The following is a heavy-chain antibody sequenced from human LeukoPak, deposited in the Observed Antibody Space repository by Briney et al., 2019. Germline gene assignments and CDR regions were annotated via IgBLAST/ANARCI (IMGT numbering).Heavy chain of an antibody. CDR2: IIPIFGTA. D-gene: IGHD3-3*01. CDR1: GGTFSSYA. Sequence: GSSVKVSCKASGGTFSSYAISWVRQAPGQGLEWMGGIIPIFGTANYAQKFQGRVTITADESTSTAYMELSSLRSEDTAVYYCARARGNDFWSGPSRGPDYWGQGTLVTVSS. J-gene: IGHJ4*02. V-gene: IGHV1-69*01. CDR3: ARARGNDFWSGPSRGPDY.